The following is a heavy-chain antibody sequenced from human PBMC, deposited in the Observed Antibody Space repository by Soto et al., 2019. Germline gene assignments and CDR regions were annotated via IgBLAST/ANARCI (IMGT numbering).Heavy chain of an antibody. CDR1: GFSLANYP. Sequence: VQLVESGGGLVQPGGSLRLSCVASGFSLANYPMNWVRQTPGKGLEWISYSSPRGDTIYYADSVEGRFTISRDNARNSLSLHMSSLRDEDSALYYCVKGHPTNVGWPYYFESWGQGVPVTVSS. V-gene: IGHV3-48*02. J-gene: IGHJ4*02. D-gene: IGHD6-19*01. CDR3: VKGHPTNVGWPYYFES. CDR2: SSPRGDTI.